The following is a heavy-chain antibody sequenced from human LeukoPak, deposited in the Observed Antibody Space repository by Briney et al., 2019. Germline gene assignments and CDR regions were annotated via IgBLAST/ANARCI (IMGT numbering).Heavy chain of an antibody. J-gene: IGHJ1*01. CDR3: AREYSASEH. CDR2: TNPGNGGT. D-gene: IGHD5-12*01. Sequence: ASVKVSCKASGYTFTGYYIHWVRQAPGQGLEWMGWTNPGNGGTHYAQKFQGRITVTSDTSITTSYMELSRLTSDDTALYYCAREYSASEHWGQGSLVTVSS. CDR1: GYTFTGYY. V-gene: IGHV1-2*02.